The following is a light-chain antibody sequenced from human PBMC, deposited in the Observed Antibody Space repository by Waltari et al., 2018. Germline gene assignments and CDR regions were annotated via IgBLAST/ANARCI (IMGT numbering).Light chain of an antibody. CDR3: QQLNSYRT. CDR1: QGITNY. CDR2: AAS. Sequence: DFQLTQSPSFLSASVGDRVTITCRASQGITNYLAWYQQKPGKAPELLIYAASSLQSGVPSRFSGSGSGTEFTLTISGLQPEDFATYYCQQLNSYRTFGQGTKVDIK. V-gene: IGKV1-9*01. J-gene: IGKJ1*01.